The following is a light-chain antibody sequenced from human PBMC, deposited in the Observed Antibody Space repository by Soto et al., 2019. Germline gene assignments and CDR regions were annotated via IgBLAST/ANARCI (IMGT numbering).Light chain of an antibody. Sequence: QSALTQPASVSGSLGQSITISCTGSSSDVGRYNLVSWYQQHPGKAPKLLIYEDIERPPGVSNRFSGSKSGNTASLTISGLQTEDEADYYCCSYAGGTSVVFGGGTKLTVL. CDR1: SSDVGRYNL. V-gene: IGLV2-23*01. J-gene: IGLJ2*01. CDR3: CSYAGGTSVV. CDR2: EDI.